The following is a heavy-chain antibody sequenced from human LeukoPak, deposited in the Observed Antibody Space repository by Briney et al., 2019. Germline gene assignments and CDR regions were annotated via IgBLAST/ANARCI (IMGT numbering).Heavy chain of an antibody. V-gene: IGHV4-59*01. Sequence: PSETLSLTCTVSGGSISSYYWSWIRQPPGKGLEWIGYIYYSGSTNYNPSLKSRVTISVDTSKNQFSLKLSSVTAADTAVYYCGRDRRWELLQGAAFDIWGQGTMVTVSS. CDR3: GRDRRWELLQGAAFDI. J-gene: IGHJ3*02. CDR1: GGSISSYY. D-gene: IGHD1-26*01. CDR2: IYYSGST.